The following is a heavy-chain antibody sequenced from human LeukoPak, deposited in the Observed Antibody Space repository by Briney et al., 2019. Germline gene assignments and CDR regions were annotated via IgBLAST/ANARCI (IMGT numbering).Heavy chain of an antibody. CDR1: GFTFSSYS. D-gene: IGHD3-22*01. CDR2: ISSSSSYI. V-gene: IGHV3-21*01. Sequence: GGSLRLSCAASGFTFSSYSMNWVRQAPGKGLEWVSSISSSSSYIYYADSVKGRFTISRDNAKNSLYLQTNSLRAEDTAVYYCARGRFHYYDSSGSPAMDVWGKGTTVTVSS. CDR3: ARGRFHYYDSSGSPAMDV. J-gene: IGHJ6*04.